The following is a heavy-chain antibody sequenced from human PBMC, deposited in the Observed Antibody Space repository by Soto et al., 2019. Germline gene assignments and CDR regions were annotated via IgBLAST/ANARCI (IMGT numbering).Heavy chain of an antibody. D-gene: IGHD3-10*01. CDR3: ATDSAGRGPFDP. CDR1: GGSFGTNY. J-gene: IGHJ5*02. Sequence: SETLSLTCIISGGSFGTNYWSWIRQAPGKGLEWIGYTYHTGSTKYNPSLKSRATISVDTSKNQFSLTLNSAAAADTAVYYCATDSAGRGPFDPWGQGILVTASS. V-gene: IGHV4-59*13. CDR2: TYHTGST.